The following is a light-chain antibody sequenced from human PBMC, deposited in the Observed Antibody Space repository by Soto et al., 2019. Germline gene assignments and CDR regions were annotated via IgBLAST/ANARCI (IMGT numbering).Light chain of an antibody. CDR2: GTS. CDR1: QSVSSDY. V-gene: IGKV3-20*01. Sequence: EMVLTQSPGTLSLSPGDRATLSCRASQSVSSDYLAWYQRKPGQAPRLLIYGTSSRATDIPDRFSGSGSGTDFTLTISRLEPEDFAVYFCQQYGGSPPYTFGQGTKLEI. J-gene: IGKJ2*01. CDR3: QQYGGSPPYT.